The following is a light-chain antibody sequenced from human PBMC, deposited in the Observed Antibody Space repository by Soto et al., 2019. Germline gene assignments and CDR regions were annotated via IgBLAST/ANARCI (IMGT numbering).Light chain of an antibody. Sequence: QSVLTQPPSASGTPGQRVTISCSGSSSNIGSYSVNWYQQLPGTAPKLLIYSSNQRPSGAPDRFSGSKSGTSASLAISGLQSEDEADYYCAVWDDSLNGVVFGGGTKLTVL. CDR2: SSN. J-gene: IGLJ2*01. CDR1: SSNIGSYS. CDR3: AVWDDSLNGVV. V-gene: IGLV1-44*01.